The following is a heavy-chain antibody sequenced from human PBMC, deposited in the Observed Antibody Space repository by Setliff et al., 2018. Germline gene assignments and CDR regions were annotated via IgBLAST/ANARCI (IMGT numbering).Heavy chain of an antibody. V-gene: IGHV1-2*02. CDR2: IRPNGGDT. CDR3: ARGGGSYRAGNSRPTYWFDP. D-gene: IGHD2-21*01. CDR1: GYPFIEHY. Sequence: ASVKVSCKTSGYPFIEHYVNWVRQAPGQGLEWRGWIRPNGGDTHYAQKFQGRVTMTRDTANSTVYMDLSSLTSDDTAIYYCARGGGSYRAGNSRPTYWFDPWGQGTLVTVSS. J-gene: IGHJ5*02.